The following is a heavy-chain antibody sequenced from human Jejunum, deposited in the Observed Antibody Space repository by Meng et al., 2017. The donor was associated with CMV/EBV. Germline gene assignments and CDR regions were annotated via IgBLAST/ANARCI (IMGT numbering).Heavy chain of an antibody. J-gene: IGHJ4*02. V-gene: IGHV3-23*01. CDR2: ISTGGNNM. D-gene: IGHD5-12*01. CDR1: GFIFNIYG. Sequence: FGFIFNIYGMGWVRQAPGMGLEWVSSISTGGNNMYYADSVKGRFTISRDNSKNTLYLQMNSLRAEDTAVYYCGKGIGGGSSGYGLDYWGQGILVTVSS. CDR3: GKGIGGGSSGYGLDY.